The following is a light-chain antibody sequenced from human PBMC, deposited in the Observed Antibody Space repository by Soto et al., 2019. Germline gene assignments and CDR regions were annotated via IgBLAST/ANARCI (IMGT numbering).Light chain of an antibody. J-gene: IGKJ2*01. Sequence: DIVMTQSPDSLAVSLGERATINCKSSQSVLYSSNNKNYLAWYQQKPGQPTKLLIYWASTRESGVPDRFSGSGSGTDFTLTISILQAEDVAVYYCQQYYSTPRTFGQGTKLEIK. V-gene: IGKV4-1*01. CDR3: QQYYSTPRT. CDR2: WAS. CDR1: QSVLYSSNNKNY.